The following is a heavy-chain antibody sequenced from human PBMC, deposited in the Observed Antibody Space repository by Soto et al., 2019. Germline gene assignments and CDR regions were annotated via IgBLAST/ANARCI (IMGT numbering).Heavy chain of an antibody. D-gene: IGHD6-19*01. J-gene: IGHJ4*02. CDR2: INSDGSST. CDR3: TRDRHTSGWFFADS. V-gene: IGHV3-74*01. Sequence: GGSLRLSCAASGFTFSGYWMHWVRQAPGKGLVWVSRINSDGSSTSYADSVKGRLTISRDNAKNTLYLQMNSLRAEDTAVYYCTRDRHTSGWFFADSWGQGTLVTVSS. CDR1: GFTFSGYW.